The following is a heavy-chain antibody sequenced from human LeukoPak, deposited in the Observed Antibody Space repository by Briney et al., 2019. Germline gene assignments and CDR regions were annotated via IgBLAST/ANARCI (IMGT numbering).Heavy chain of an antibody. CDR1: GFTFSSYA. J-gene: IGHJ4*02. V-gene: IGHV3-30-3*01. CDR2: TSYDGSNK. CDR3: ARDQEWELPLY. Sequence: GGSLRLSCAASGFTFSSYAMHWVRQAPGKGLEWVAVTSYDGSNKYYADSVKGRFTISRDNSKNTLYLQMNSLRAEDTAVYYCARDQEWELPLYWGQGTLVTVSS. D-gene: IGHD1-26*01.